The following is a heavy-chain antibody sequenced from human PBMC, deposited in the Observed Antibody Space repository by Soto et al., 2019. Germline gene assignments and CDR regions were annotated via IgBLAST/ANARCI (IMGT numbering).Heavy chain of an antibody. Sequence: PGGSLRLSCAASGFTFSSYAMSWVRQAPGKGLEWVPAISGSGGSTYYADSVKGRFTISRDNSKNTLYLQMNSLRAEDTAVYYCAKDTDRLFRYSSGWYLKGGAFDIWGQGTMVTVSS. J-gene: IGHJ3*02. CDR3: AKDTDRLFRYSSGWYLKGGAFDI. CDR1: GFTFSSYA. V-gene: IGHV3-23*01. D-gene: IGHD6-19*01. CDR2: ISGSGGST.